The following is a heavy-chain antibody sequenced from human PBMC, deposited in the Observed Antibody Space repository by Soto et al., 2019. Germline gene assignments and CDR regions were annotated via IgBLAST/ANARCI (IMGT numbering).Heavy chain of an antibody. D-gene: IGHD3-10*01. CDR1: GGTFSSYS. V-gene: IGHV1-69*13. CDR3: ARDSHYYGSGSYFY. CDR2: IIPIFGTA. J-gene: IGHJ4*02. Sequence: ASVKVSCKASGGTFSSYSISWVRQAPGQGLEWMGGIIPIFGTANYAQKFQGRVTITADESTSTAYMELSSLRSEDTAVYYCARDSHYYGSGSYFYWGQGTLVTVSS.